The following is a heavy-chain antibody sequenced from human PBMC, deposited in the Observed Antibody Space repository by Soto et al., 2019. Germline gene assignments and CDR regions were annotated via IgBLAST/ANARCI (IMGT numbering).Heavy chain of an antibody. CDR3: AKEHTSTVEGAFDL. CDR1: GFIFSTFA. CDR2: ISASGGNT. J-gene: IGHJ3*01. Sequence: EVQLLESGGGLVQPGGSLRLSCTGSGFIFSTFAMSWVRQAPGKGLEWLSAISASGGNTYYPDSVKGRFTISRDISENTLYLQMSSLGGEDTAVYHCAKEHTSTVEGAFDLWGRGTMVTVSS. D-gene: IGHD4-17*01. V-gene: IGHV3-23*01.